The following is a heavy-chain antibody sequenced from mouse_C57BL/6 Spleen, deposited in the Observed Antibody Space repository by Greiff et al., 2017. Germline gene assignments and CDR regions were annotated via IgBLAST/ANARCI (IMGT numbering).Heavy chain of an antibody. D-gene: IGHD2-4*01. CDR3: ARSNDYDAHFDY. CDR1: GYAFSSSW. V-gene: IGHV1-82*01. Sequence: VQLQQSGPELVKPGASVKISCKASGYAFSSSWMNWVKQRPGKGLEWIGRIYPGDGDTNYNGKFKGKATLTADKSSSTAYMQLSSLTSEDSAVYFCARSNDYDAHFDYWGQGTTLTVSS. CDR2: IYPGDGDT. J-gene: IGHJ2*01.